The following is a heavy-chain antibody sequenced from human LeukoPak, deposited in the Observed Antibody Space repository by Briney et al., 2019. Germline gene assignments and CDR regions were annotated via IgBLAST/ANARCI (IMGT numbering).Heavy chain of an antibody. CDR2: ISAYNGNT. V-gene: IGHV1-18*01. Sequence: GASVKVSCKASGYTFTSYGISWVRQAPGQGLEWMGWISAYNGNTNYAQKFQGRVTITADESTSTAYMELSSLRSEDTAVYYCARGNSSSWPWYYYYGMDVWGQGTTVTVSS. D-gene: IGHD6-13*01. CDR3: ARGNSSSWPWYYYYGMDV. CDR1: GYTFTSYG. J-gene: IGHJ6*02.